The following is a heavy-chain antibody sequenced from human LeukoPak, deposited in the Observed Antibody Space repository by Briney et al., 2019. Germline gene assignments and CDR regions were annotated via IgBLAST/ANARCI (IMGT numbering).Heavy chain of an antibody. Sequence: SETLSLTCAVYGGSFSGYYWSWIRQPPGKGLEWIGEINHSGSTNYNPSLKSRVTISVDTSKNQFSLKLSSVTAADTAVYYCARRTAAGTVFGYWGQGTLVTVSS. V-gene: IGHV4-34*01. CDR1: GGSFSGYY. J-gene: IGHJ4*02. CDR3: ARRTAAGTVFGY. D-gene: IGHD6-13*01. CDR2: INHSGST.